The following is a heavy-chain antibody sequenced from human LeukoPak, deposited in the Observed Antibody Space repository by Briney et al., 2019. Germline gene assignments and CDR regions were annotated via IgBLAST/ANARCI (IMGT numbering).Heavy chain of an antibody. CDR3: ARQIYGDLYYFDY. Sequence: SQTLSLTCTVSGGSISSGDYYWSWIRQPPGKGLEWIGYIYYGGSSYYIPSLKSRVTMSVDTSKNQFSLRPSSVTAADTAVYYCARQIYGDLYYFDYWGQGTLVTVSS. J-gene: IGHJ4*02. V-gene: IGHV4-30-4*01. CDR1: GGSISSGDYY. CDR2: IYYGGSS. D-gene: IGHD4-17*01.